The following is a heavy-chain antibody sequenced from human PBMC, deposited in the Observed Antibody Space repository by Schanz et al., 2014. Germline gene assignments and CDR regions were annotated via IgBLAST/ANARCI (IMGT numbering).Heavy chain of an antibody. J-gene: IGHJ5*02. CDR3: ARDALGGPHNWFDP. V-gene: IGHV4-31*03. D-gene: IGHD3-16*01. CDR2: ISYSGTT. CDR1: GGSISSGGYY. Sequence: QVQLQESGPGLVKPSQTLSLTCTASGGSISSGGYYWSWIRQHPGKGLEWIGYISYSGTTYYNPSLKSRVTISVSTSKTQFSLKLSSVTAADTAVYYCARDALGGPHNWFDPWGQGTLVSVSS.